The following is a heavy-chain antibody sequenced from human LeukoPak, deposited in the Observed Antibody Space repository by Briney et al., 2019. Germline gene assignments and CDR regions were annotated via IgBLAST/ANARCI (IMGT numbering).Heavy chain of an antibody. J-gene: IGHJ4*02. Sequence: SETLSLTCTVSGGSISSGSYYWSWIRQPAGKGLEWIGRIYTSGSTNYNPSLKSRVTISVDTSKNQFSLKLSSVTAADTAVYYCAREYYDILTGYYTIDYFDYWGQGTLVTVSS. CDR3: AREYYDILTGYYTIDYFDY. V-gene: IGHV4-61*02. D-gene: IGHD3-9*01. CDR2: IYTSGST. CDR1: GGSISSGSYY.